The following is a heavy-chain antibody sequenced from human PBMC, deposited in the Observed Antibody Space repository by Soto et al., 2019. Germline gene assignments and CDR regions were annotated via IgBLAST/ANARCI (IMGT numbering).Heavy chain of an antibody. D-gene: IGHD2-2*01. CDR1: GYTFTGYY. V-gene: IGHV1-2*02. CDR2: INPNSGGT. Sequence: ASVKVSCKASGYTFTGYYMHWVRQAPGQGLEWMGWINPNSGGTNYAQKFQGRVTMTRDTSISTAYMELSRLRSDDTAVYYCARGEGIVVVPARFDPWGQGTLVTVSS. CDR3: ARGEGIVVVPARFDP. J-gene: IGHJ5*02.